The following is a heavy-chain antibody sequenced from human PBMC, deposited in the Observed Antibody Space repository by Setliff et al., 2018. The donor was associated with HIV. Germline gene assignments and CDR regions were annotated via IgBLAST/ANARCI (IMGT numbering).Heavy chain of an antibody. V-gene: IGHV4-39*07. Sequence: SETLSLTCSVSGGSMSRSGYYWGWIRQSPGKGLEWIGSMFYRGSTYYNPSLKSRVTISVETSKNQFSLKLNSVTAADTAVYYCARGTFSGPDYWGQGTMVTVSS. J-gene: IGHJ4*03. CDR1: GGSMSRSGYY. CDR3: ARGTFSGPDY. CDR2: MFYRGST. D-gene: IGHD1-26*01.